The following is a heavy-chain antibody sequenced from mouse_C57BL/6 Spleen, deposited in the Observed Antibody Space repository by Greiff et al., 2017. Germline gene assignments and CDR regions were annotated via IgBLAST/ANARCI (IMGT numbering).Heavy chain of an antibody. Sequence: VQLQQPGAELVKPGASVKMSCKASGYTFTSYWITWVKQRPGQGLEWIGDIYPGSGSTNYNEKFKSKATLTVDTSSSTAYMQLSSLTSEDSAVYYCAREGVFSTTVDTYFDYWGQGTTLTVSS. J-gene: IGHJ2*01. V-gene: IGHV1-55*01. CDR2: IYPGSGST. CDR1: GYTFTSYW. CDR3: AREGVFSTTVDTYFDY. D-gene: IGHD1-1*01.